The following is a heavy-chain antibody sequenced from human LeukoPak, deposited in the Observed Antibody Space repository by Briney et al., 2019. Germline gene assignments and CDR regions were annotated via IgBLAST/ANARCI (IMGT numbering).Heavy chain of an antibody. V-gene: IGHV4-59*01. J-gene: IGHJ4*02. CDR3: ARDRYDSSGLDY. D-gene: IGHD3-22*01. CDR2: IYYSGST. CDR1: GGSLSNYY. Sequence: SETLSLTCTFSGGSLSNYYWSWIRQPPGKGLEWIGYIYYSGSTNYNPSLKSRVTISVDTSKNQFSLKLSSVTAADTAVYYCARDRYDSSGLDYWGQGTLVTVSS.